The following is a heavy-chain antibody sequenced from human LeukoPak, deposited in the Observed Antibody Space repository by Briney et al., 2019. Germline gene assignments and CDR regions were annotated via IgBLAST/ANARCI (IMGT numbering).Heavy chain of an antibody. CDR3: ARSYYPDLSATPDY. J-gene: IGHJ4*02. D-gene: IGHD3-22*01. CDR1: GFTFSSYG. CDR2: IRYDGANR. Sequence: GGSLRLSCAASGFTFSSYGMHWVRQAPGKGLEWVAFIRYDGANRYYADSVKGRFTISRDNSKNTLDLQMNSLSTEDTAVYYCARSYYPDLSATPDYWGQGTLVTVSS. V-gene: IGHV3-30*02.